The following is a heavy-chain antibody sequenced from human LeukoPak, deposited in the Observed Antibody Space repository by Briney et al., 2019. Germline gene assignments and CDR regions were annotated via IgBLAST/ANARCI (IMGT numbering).Heavy chain of an antibody. J-gene: IGHJ4*02. V-gene: IGHV3-23*01. CDR1: GFTFSSYA. CDR2: ISGSGGST. CDR3: AKDRRGVVAATAPTFDY. Sequence: GGSLRLSCAASGFTFSSYAMSWVRQAPGKGLEWVSAISGSGGSTYYADSVKGRFTIPRDSSKNTLYLQMNSLRAEDTAVYYCAKDRRGVVAATAPTFDYWGQGTLVTVSS. D-gene: IGHD2-15*01.